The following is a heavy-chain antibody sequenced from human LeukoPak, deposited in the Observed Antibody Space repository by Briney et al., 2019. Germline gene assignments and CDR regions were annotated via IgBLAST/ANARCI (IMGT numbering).Heavy chain of an antibody. D-gene: IGHD3-10*01. Sequence: PSETLSLTCTVSGGSISSSSYYWGWIRQPPGKGLEWIGSIYYSGSTYYNPSLKSRVTISVDTSKNQFSLKLSSVTAADTAVYYCARAYYGSGSYKDWGQGTLVTVSS. J-gene: IGHJ4*02. V-gene: IGHV4-39*01. CDR2: IYYSGST. CDR1: GGSISSSSYY. CDR3: ARAYYGSGSYKD.